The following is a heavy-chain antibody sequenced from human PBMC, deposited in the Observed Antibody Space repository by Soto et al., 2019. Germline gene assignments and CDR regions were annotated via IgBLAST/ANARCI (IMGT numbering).Heavy chain of an antibody. V-gene: IGHV3-9*01. D-gene: IGHD3-10*01. Sequence: EVLLVESGGGLVQPGRSLRLSCAASGFTFDDYTMHWVRQAPGMGLEWVSSISWNGGSIGYADSVKGRFTISRDNAKNSLYLQMNSLRAEDTALYYCAKGGGEFAGGWFDPWGKGTLVIVSS. CDR1: GFTFDDYT. CDR3: AKGGGEFAGGWFDP. CDR2: ISWNGGSI. J-gene: IGHJ5*02.